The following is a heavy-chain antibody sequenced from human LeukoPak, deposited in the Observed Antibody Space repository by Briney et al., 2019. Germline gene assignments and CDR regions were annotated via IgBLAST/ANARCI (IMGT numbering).Heavy chain of an antibody. D-gene: IGHD6-13*01. V-gene: IGHV3-30-3*01. CDR2: ISYDGSNK. CDR1: GFTFSSYA. CDR3: VGSNIAAV. Sequence: GRSLRLSCAASGFTFSSYAMHWVRQAPGKGLEWVAVISYDGSNKYYADSVKGRVTISRDNAKNSLYLQMNSLRVEDTADYYCVGSNIAAVWGQGTPVTVSS. J-gene: IGHJ4*01.